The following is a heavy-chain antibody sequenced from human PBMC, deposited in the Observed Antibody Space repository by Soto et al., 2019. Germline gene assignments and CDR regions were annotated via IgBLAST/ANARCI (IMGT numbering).Heavy chain of an antibody. V-gene: IGHV4-31*03. D-gene: IGHD2-21*01. CDR3: AASCVGCGGFNYYGMDV. CDR2: IYYSGST. CDR1: GGSISSGGYY. J-gene: IGHJ6*02. Sequence: QVQLQESGPGLVKPSQTLSLTCTVSGGSISSGGYYWSWIRQHPGKGLEWIGYIYYSGSTYYNPSLKSRFTLSVDTSKNQVSLKLSSVTAADTAVYYCAASCVGCGGFNYYGMDVWGQGTTVTVSS.